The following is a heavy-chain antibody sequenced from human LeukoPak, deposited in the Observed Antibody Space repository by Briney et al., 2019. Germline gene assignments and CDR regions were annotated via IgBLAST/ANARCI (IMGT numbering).Heavy chain of an antibody. J-gene: IGHJ4*02. CDR1: GLSFSFYA. V-gene: IGHV3-23*01. D-gene: IGHD1-1*01. CDR2: ISGGGAGT. CDR3: AKDFVRYNIQFDY. Sequence: GGSLRLSCAASGLSFSFYAMSWVRQAPGKGLEWVSSISGGGAGTYYADSVRGRFTISRDNSKNTLYLQMSSLRAEDTALYYCAKDFVRYNIQFDYWGQGALVTVSS.